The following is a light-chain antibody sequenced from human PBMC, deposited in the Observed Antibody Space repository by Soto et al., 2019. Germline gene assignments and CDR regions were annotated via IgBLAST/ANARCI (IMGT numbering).Light chain of an antibody. V-gene: IGLV1-40*01. CDR3: QSYDSSLSGSV. Sequence: VLTQLPSVSGAPGQRVTISCTGSSSNIGAGYDVHWYQQLPGTAPKLLIYGNSNRPSGVPDRFSGSKSGTSASLAITGLQAEDEADYYCQSYDSSLSGSVFGGGTKLTVL. J-gene: IGLJ3*02. CDR1: SSNIGAGYD. CDR2: GNS.